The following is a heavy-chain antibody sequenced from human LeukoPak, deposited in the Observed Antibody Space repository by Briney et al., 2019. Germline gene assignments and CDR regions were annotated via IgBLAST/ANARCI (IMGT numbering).Heavy chain of an antibody. CDR3: ARNTYYYGSGTSDY. Sequence: GGSLRLSCAASGFSFSSYWMSWVRQAPGKGLEWVAYIGSSTIYYADSVRGRFTISRDNAKNSLYLQMNSLRAEDTAVYYCARNTYYYGSGTSDYWGQGTLVTVSS. V-gene: IGHV3-48*01. D-gene: IGHD3-10*01. CDR1: GFSFSSYW. J-gene: IGHJ4*02. CDR2: IGSSTI.